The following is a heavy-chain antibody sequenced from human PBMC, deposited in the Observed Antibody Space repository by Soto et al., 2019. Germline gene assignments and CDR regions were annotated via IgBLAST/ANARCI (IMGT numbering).Heavy chain of an antibody. Sequence: QVHLVQSGAEVKEPGASLKVSCTASGYTFTSYAIHWVRQAPGQRLEWMGWINTGNGNTKDSQKFQGRGTITMNTPASTAHMELNSLRSEDTAVYYCARGGIVGASTFAFDIWGQGTRVTVSS. CDR1: GYTFTSYA. D-gene: IGHD1-26*01. CDR3: ARGGIVGASTFAFDI. J-gene: IGHJ3*02. CDR2: INTGNGNT. V-gene: IGHV1-3*04.